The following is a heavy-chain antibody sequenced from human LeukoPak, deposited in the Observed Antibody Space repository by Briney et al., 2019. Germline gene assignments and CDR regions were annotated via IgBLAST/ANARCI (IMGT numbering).Heavy chain of an antibody. V-gene: IGHV1-69*13. D-gene: IGHD6-19*01. Sequence: SVKVSCKASGGTCSSYAISWVRQAPGQGLEWMGGIIPIFGTANYAQKFQGRVTITADESTSTAYMELSSLRSEDTAVYYCARSDPYSVAGLDHWGQGTLVTVSS. CDR1: GGTCSSYA. CDR3: ARSDPYSVAGLDH. J-gene: IGHJ4*02. CDR2: IIPIFGTA.